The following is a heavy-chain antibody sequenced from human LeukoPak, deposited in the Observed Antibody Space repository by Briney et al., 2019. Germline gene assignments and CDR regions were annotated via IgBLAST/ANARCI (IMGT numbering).Heavy chain of an antibody. Sequence: SETLSLTCTVSGGSISSSSYYWGWIRQPPGKGLEWIGSIYYSGSTYYNPSLKSRVTISVDTSKNQFSLKLSSVTAADTAVYYCAREGGGYSRNNWFDPWGQGTLATVSS. J-gene: IGHJ5*02. CDR2: IYYSGST. CDR3: AREGGGYSRNNWFDP. D-gene: IGHD2-2*03. CDR1: GGSISSSSYY. V-gene: IGHV4-39*07.